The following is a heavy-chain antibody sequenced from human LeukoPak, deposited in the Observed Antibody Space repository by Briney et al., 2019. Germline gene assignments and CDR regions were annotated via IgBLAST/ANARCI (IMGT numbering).Heavy chain of an antibody. V-gene: IGHV4-38-2*01. CDR1: GYSIISGYY. D-gene: IGHD2-15*01. CDR2: IDHSGTT. J-gene: IGHJ3*02. Sequence: SETLSLTCAVSGYSIISGYYWGWIRQPPGKGLEWIGSIDHSGTTYYNPSLKSRVTISVDTSKNQLSLKLTSVTAADTAVFYCARRSYCSGGDCYSIDAFDIWGQGTMVTVSS. CDR3: ARRSYCSGGDCYSIDAFDI.